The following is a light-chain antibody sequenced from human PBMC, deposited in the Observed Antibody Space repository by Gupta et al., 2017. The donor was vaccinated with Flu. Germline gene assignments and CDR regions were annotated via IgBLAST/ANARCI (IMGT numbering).Light chain of an antibody. CDR2: EVN. CDR3: TSYTSSTALYA. J-gene: IGLJ1*01. Sequence: RAITISCTGTSSDVGGFNNVSWYLQHPGKAPKLIIYEVNNRPSGVSNRFSGSKSGNTASLTISGLQAEDEADYYCTSYTSSTALYAFGTGTKVTVL. V-gene: IGLV2-14*01. CDR1: SSDVGGFNN.